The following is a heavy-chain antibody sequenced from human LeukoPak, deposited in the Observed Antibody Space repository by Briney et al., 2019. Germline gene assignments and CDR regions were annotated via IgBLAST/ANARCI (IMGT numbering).Heavy chain of an antibody. CDR1: GFNFRSYA. CDR2: INQDGKTK. CDR3: ARDPAYGALDY. Sequence: GGSLRLSCAASGFNFRSYAMHWVRQAPGRGLEWVADINQDGKTKSYMDSVEGRFTISRDNARNSMYLQMSSLRAEDTAVYYCARDPAYGALDYWGQGTLVTVSS. D-gene: IGHD4-17*01. J-gene: IGHJ4*02. V-gene: IGHV3-7*01.